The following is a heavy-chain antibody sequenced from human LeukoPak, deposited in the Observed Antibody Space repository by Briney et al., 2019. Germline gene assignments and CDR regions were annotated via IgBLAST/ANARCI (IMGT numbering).Heavy chain of an antibody. J-gene: IGHJ3*02. D-gene: IGHD6-13*01. CDR1: GFTFSSYS. V-gene: IGHV3-21*01. CDR2: ISSSSSYI. Sequence: GGSLRLSCAASGFTFSSYSMNWVRQAPGKGLEWVSSISSSSSYIYYADSVKGRFTISRDNAKNSLYLQMNSLRAEDTAVYYCARVLVYSSSWYDAFDIWGQGTMVTVSS. CDR3: ARVLVYSSSWYDAFDI.